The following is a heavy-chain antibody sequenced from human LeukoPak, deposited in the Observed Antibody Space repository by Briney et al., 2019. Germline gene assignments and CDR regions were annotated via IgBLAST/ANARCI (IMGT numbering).Heavy chain of an antibody. V-gene: IGHV4-38-2*01. J-gene: IGHJ4*02. Sequence: SETLSLTCAVSGYSISSGYYWDWIRQPPGKGLEWIGEINHSGSTNYNPSLKSRVTISVDTSKNQFSLNLSTVTAADTAVYYCASRSESSGWYRDYWGQGTLVTVSS. CDR1: GYSISSGYY. CDR2: INHSGST. CDR3: ASRSESSGWYRDY. D-gene: IGHD6-19*01.